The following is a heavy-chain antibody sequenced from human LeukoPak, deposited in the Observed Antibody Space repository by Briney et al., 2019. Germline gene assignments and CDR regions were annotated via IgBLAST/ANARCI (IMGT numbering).Heavy chain of an antibody. V-gene: IGHV3-74*03. Sequence: GGSLRLSCAASGFTFNRYWMHWVRQAPGKGLVWVSRISPDGNSATYADSVKGRFTISRDNAKNTLYLQMNSLRAEDSAVYYCVSLDGVYYYHMDVWGQGTTVIVSS. CDR3: VSLDGVYYYHMDV. CDR1: GFTFNRYW. D-gene: IGHD3/OR15-3a*01. CDR2: ISPDGNSA. J-gene: IGHJ6*02.